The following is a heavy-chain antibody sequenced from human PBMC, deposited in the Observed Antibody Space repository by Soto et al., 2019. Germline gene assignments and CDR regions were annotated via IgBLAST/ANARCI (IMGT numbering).Heavy chain of an antibody. D-gene: IGHD3-16*01. CDR2: IYYSGIT. V-gene: IGHV4-59*01. J-gene: IGHJ6*02. CDR1: AGSISSYH. Sequence: SETLSLTYTVSAGSISSYHWSWIRQPPGKGLEWIGYIYYSGITNYNPSLKSRVTISVDSSKSQFSLNLSSVTAADTAIYYCGRGLMNFPYWGEGTTVSV. CDR3: GRGLMNFPY.